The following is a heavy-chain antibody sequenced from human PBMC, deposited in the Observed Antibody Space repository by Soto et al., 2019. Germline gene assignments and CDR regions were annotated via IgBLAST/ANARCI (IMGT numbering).Heavy chain of an antibody. D-gene: IGHD2-2*03. CDR1: GDSIKTHY. CDR2: IYYSGST. Sequence: PSETLSLTCAVYGDSIKTHYWSWIRQAPGKGLEWIGYIYYSGSTLYNPSLKRRVTISADTAKNQFSLRLTSLTAADTAVYYCASGWMAAFDNWGQGTLVTVSS. V-gene: IGHV4-59*11. J-gene: IGHJ4*02. CDR3: ASGWMAAFDN.